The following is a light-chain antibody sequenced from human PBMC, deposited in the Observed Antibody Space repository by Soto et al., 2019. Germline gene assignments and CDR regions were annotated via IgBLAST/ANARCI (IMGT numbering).Light chain of an antibody. CDR3: QTWGTGTVV. CDR2: FNCDGSH. J-gene: IGLJ3*02. Sequence: QLVLTQSPSAAASLGASVKLTCTLSSGHSSYAIALHQQPPQKGPRYLMKFNCDGSHSQGDGIPDRFSGTSSGAERYLTIYRHQAEDAADYYCQTWGTGTVVFGGGTKLTVL. V-gene: IGLV4-69*01. CDR1: SGHSSYA.